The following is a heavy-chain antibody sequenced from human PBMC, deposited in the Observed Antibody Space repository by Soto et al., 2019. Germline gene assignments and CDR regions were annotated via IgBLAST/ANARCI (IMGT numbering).Heavy chain of an antibody. J-gene: IGHJ4*02. CDR3: STGRSSNYH. CDR1: GFNFSNTW. V-gene: IGHV3-15*04. Sequence: EVQLVESGGGLVKPGGSLRLSCAASGFNFSNTWMSWVRQAPGKGLEWVGRIESKADGGTTDYAAPVKGRFTISREDSKNTLFLQMDSLKTDDTAVYYCSTGRSSNYHWGQGTLVTVSS. D-gene: IGHD2-2*01. CDR2: IESKADGGTT.